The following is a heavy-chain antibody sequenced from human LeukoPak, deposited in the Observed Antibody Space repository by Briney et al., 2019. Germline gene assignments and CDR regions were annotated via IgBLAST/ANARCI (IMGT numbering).Heavy chain of an antibody. V-gene: IGHV5-51*01. Sequence: GESLKISCKGSGYSFTSYWIGWVRQMPGKGLEWMGIIYPGYSETIYSPSFQGQVTLSADKSISTAYLQWSSLKASDTAMYYCARSAVPYSSGWSSYYFDYWGQGTLVTVSS. CDR1: GYSFTSYW. D-gene: IGHD6-19*01. J-gene: IGHJ4*02. CDR2: IYPGYSET. CDR3: ARSAVPYSSGWSSYYFDY.